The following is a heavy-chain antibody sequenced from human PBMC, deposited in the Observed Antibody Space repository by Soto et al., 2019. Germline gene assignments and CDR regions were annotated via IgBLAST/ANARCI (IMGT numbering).Heavy chain of an antibody. Sequence: EVQLLESGGGLVQPGGSLRLSCAASGFNVRTDDMHWVRQRTGESLEWVSAIGDADDTYYLDSVQGGFTISRENADNMLYLKMKRLTAVETPVYFCTRKRGIVLDAWGKGPAVPVST. V-gene: IGHV3-13*01. CDR2: IGDADDT. CDR1: GFNVRTDD. CDR3: TRKRGIVLDA. J-gene: IGHJ6*04. D-gene: IGHD3-16*01.